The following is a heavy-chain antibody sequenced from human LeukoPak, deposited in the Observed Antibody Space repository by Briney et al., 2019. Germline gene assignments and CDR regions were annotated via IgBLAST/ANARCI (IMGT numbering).Heavy chain of an antibody. CDR2: ISGGGVNT. Sequence: GGSLRLSCAASGFAFSGYALSWVRQAPGKGLEWVSGISGGGVNTNYADSVKARFTVSSDNSKNTMFLQMDSLRAEDTAVYYCAKRVQGNTGPFDSWGQGTLASASS. CDR3: AKRVQGNTGPFDS. V-gene: IGHV3-23*01. CDR1: GFAFSGYA. J-gene: IGHJ4*02. D-gene: IGHD4-23*01.